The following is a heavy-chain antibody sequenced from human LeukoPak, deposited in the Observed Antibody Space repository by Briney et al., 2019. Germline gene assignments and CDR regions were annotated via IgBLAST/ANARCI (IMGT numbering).Heavy chain of an antibody. V-gene: IGHV1-2*02. CDR2: INPKNGGT. Sequence: ASVRVSCKASGYNFAHNIHWVRQAPGQGHEFMGWINPKNGGTKYAQNFQGRVTMTRDTSISTVYMELSSLGSDDTAVYYCVVSIQAAAIPAFDSWGQGTLVTVSS. D-gene: IGHD6-25*01. CDR3: VVSIQAAAIPAFDS. CDR1: GYNFAHN. J-gene: IGHJ4*02.